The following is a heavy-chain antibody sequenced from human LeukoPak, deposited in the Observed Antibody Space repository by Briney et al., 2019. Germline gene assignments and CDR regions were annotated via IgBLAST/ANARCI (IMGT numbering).Heavy chain of an antibody. Sequence: GGSLRLSCAASGFTFSSHAMSWVRQAPGKGLEWVSAISGSGGSTYYADSVKGRFTISRDNSKNTLYLQMNSLRAEDTAVYYCAKDHLSSWYLYWFDPWGQGTLVTVSS. CDR3: AKDHLSSWYLYWFDP. CDR2: ISGSGGST. CDR1: GFTFSSHA. D-gene: IGHD6-13*01. J-gene: IGHJ5*02. V-gene: IGHV3-23*01.